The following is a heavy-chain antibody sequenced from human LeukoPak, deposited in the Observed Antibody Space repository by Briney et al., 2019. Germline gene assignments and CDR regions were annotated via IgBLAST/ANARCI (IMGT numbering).Heavy chain of an antibody. J-gene: IGHJ3*02. D-gene: IGHD3-10*01. CDR1: GYTFTSYD. CDR2: ISAYNGNT. Sequence: ASVKVSCKASGYTFTSYDINWVRQATGQGLEWMGWISAYNGNTNYAQKLQGRVTMTTDTSTSTAYMELRSLRSDDTAVYYCARARGSGSYYAFDIWGQGTMVTVSS. V-gene: IGHV1-18*01. CDR3: ARARGSGSYYAFDI.